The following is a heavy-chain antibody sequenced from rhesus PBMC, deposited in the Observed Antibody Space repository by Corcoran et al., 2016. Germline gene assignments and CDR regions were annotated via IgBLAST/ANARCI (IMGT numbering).Heavy chain of an antibody. CDR2: INGNSGST. CDR1: GGSISRYW. V-gene: IGHV4-80*01. Sequence: QVQLQESGPGLVKPSETLSLTCAVSGGSISRYWWSWVRQPPGKGLEWIGEINGNSGSTNYNPSLKRRVTLSNDASKKQFSLRLSSVTAADTAVYYCVSVLRGLSYFDYWGQGVLVTVSS. CDR3: VSVLRGLSYFDY. J-gene: IGHJ4*01.